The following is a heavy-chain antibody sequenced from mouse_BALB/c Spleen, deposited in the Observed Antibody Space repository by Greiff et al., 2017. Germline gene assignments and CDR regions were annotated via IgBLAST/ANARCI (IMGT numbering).Heavy chain of an antibody. D-gene: IGHD2-4*01. J-gene: IGHJ4*01. Sequence: EVKLMESGGGLVQPGGSMKLSCVASGFTFSNYWMNWVRQSPEKGLEWVAEIRLKSNNYATHYAESVKGRFTISRDDSKSSVYLQMNNLRAEDTGIYYCTRNDYAYAMDYWGQGTSVTVSS. V-gene: IGHV6-6*02. CDR1: GFTFSNYW. CDR3: TRNDYAYAMDY. CDR2: IRLKSNNYAT.